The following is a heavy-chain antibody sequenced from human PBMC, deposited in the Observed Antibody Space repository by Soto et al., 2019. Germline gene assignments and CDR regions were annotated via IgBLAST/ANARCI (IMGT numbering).Heavy chain of an antibody. CDR1: SGSISSSSYY. CDR2: IYYSGST. J-gene: IGHJ4*02. V-gene: IGHV4-39*01. Sequence: QLQLQESGPGLVKPSETLSLTCTVSSGSISSSSYYWGWIRQPPGKGLEWIGSIYYSGSTYYNPSLKSRVTISVDTSKNQFSLKLSSVTAADTAVYYCARLGADSSSWYSSEYYFDYWGQGTLVTVSS. D-gene: IGHD6-13*01. CDR3: ARLGADSSSWYSSEYYFDY.